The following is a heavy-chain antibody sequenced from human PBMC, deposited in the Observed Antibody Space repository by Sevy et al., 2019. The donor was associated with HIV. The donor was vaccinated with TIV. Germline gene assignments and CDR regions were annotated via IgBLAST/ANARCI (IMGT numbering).Heavy chain of an antibody. CDR3: VGRRYSPAYSWSYHFDY. J-gene: IGHJ4*02. CDR2: ISVSSSAK. V-gene: IGHV3-11*01. D-gene: IGHD3-16*01. Sequence: LSLTCAASGFDFSDYYMNWIRQTPGKGLEWISYISVSSSAKYYTDSVKGRFAISRDNARNSLYPQMNSLRVEDTAVYFCVGRRYSPAYSWSYHFDYWGQGALVTVSS. CDR1: GFDFSDYY.